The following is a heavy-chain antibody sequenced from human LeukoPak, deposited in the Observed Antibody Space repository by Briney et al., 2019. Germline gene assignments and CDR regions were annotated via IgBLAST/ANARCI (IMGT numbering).Heavy chain of an antibody. CDR1: GYSFTSYW. CDR3: ARHTRAAAATAY. Sequence: GESLKISCETSGYSFTSYWIGWGRQMPGQGLECMGIIYPGDSDTRYSPSFQGQATISADKSISTAYLQWSSLKASDTAMYYCARHTRAAAATAYWGHGTLVTVSS. V-gene: IGHV5-51*01. CDR2: IYPGDSDT. D-gene: IGHD6-13*01. J-gene: IGHJ4*01.